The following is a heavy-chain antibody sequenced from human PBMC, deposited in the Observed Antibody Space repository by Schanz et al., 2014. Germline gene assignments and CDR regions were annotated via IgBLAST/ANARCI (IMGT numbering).Heavy chain of an antibody. CDR3: ARADLEPDRRGYDNGIDY. J-gene: IGHJ4*02. V-gene: IGHV4-34*01. CDR1: GGPFSGYF. D-gene: IGHD5-12*01. CDR2: IHHSGSI. Sequence: QVQLQPWGAGLLKPSETLSLTCAVYGGPFSGYFWSWIRQSPGKGLQWIGEIHHSGSIIYNPSLRSGVTISMDTSKNQFFLKVTSVTAADTAVYYCARADLEPDRRGYDNGIDYWGQGTLVTVSS.